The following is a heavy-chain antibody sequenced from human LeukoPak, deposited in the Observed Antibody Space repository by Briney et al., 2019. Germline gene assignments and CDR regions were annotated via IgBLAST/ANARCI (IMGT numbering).Heavy chain of an antibody. Sequence: GGSLRLSCAASGFTFRNYWMSWVRQVPGTGLEWVANIKQDGSDRNYVTSVRGRFTIPRDNAESSLYLQMNSLRAEDTAVYYCASNCGGWGQGTLVTVSS. CDR3: ASNCGG. J-gene: IGHJ4*02. CDR1: GFTFRNYW. V-gene: IGHV3-7*03. CDR2: IKQDGSDR. D-gene: IGHD7-27*01.